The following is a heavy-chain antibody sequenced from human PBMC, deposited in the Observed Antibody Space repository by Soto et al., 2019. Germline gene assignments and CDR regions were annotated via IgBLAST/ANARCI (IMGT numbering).Heavy chain of an antibody. CDR1: GFTFSNFG. CDR2: ISNVGNDK. J-gene: IGHJ4*02. CDR3: VKDLETRGGGWGIVDY. Sequence: QVQLVESGGGVVQPGRSLRLSCAASGFTFSNFGMHWVRQAPGKGLEWVALISNVGNDKYYTDSVNGRFTISRDNSKNTLYLQLSSLRVEDTAVYYCVKDLETRGGGWGIVDYWGQGTLVTVSS. D-gene: IGHD6-19*01. V-gene: IGHV3-30*18.